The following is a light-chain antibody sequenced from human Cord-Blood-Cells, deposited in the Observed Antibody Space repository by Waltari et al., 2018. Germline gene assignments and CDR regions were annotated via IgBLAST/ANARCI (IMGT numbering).Light chain of an antibody. CDR3: QQYGSSPEIT. V-gene: IGKV3-20*01. Sequence: IVSTQSPGILSLSPGERATLSCRASQSVSSSYLAWYQQKSGQAPRLLIYGASSRATVVPDRFSGSGSGTDFTLTISRREPEDFAVYYCQQYGSSPEITFGPGTKVGIK. J-gene: IGKJ3*01. CDR1: QSVSSSY. CDR2: GAS.